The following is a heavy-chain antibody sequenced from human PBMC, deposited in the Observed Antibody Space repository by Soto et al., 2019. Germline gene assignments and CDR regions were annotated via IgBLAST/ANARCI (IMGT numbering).Heavy chain of an antibody. CDR2: ISRSSNVI. V-gene: IGHV3-23*01. Sequence: EVQLLESGGDLVQHGGSLRLSCAASGFAFSNYAVTWVRQAQGKGLEWVSSISRSSNVIYYADSVKGRFIISRDNSKNTLYLQMNSLRAEDTARYYCAKDPNGDYIGAFDDWGQGTLVTVSS. CDR1: GFAFSNYA. CDR3: AKDPNGDYIGAFDD. D-gene: IGHD4-17*01. J-gene: IGHJ4*02.